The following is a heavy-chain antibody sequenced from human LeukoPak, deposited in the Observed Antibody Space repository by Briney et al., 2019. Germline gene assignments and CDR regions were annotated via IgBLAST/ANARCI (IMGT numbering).Heavy chain of an antibody. Sequence: SGGSLRLSCAASGFTFSSYGMHWVRQAPGKGLEWVAFIRYDGSNKYYADSVKGRFTISRDNSKNTLYLQMNSLRAEDTAVYYCARDGLAAAGTIRTIGLPDYWGQGTLVTVSS. D-gene: IGHD6-13*01. CDR3: ARDGLAAAGTIRTIGLPDY. CDR2: IRYDGSNK. J-gene: IGHJ4*02. CDR1: GFTFSSYG. V-gene: IGHV3-30*02.